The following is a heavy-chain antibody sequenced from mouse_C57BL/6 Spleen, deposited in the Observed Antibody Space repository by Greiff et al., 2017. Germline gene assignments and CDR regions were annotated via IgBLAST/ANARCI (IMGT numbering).Heavy chain of an antibody. D-gene: IGHD1-1*01. Sequence: VQLQQPGAELVKPGASVKLSCKASGYTFTSYWMQWVKQRPGQGLEWIGEIDPSDSYTNYNQKFKGKATLTVDTSSSTAYMQLSSLTSEDSAVYYCARLGYGSSLAWFAYWGQGTLVTVSA. CDR2: IDPSDSYT. CDR3: ARLGYGSSLAWFAY. V-gene: IGHV1-50*01. CDR1: GYTFTSYW. J-gene: IGHJ3*01.